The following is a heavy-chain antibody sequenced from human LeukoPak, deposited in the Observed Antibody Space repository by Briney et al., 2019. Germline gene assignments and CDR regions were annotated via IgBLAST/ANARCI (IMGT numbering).Heavy chain of an antibody. CDR3: AELGITMIGGV. V-gene: IGHV3-7*01. J-gene: IGHJ6*04. CDR1: GFTFSNYY. CDR2: IKQDGSEY. Sequence: PGGSLRLSCAASGFTFSNYYMSWVRQAPGKGLEWVANIKQDGSEYSYVDSVKGRFRISRDNAKKTLYLQMNSLRAEDTAVYYCAELGITMIGGVWGKGTTVTISS. D-gene: IGHD3-10*02.